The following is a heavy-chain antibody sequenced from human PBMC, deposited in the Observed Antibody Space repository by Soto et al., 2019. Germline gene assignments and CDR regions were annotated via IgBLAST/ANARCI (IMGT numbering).Heavy chain of an antibody. Sequence: LRLSCAASGFTFSSYAMHWVRQAPGKGLEWVAVISYDGSNKYYADSVKGRFTISRDNSKNTLYLQMNSLRAEDTAVYYCARAPLRFLEWLLDLDYWGQGTLVTVSS. CDR2: ISYDGSNK. CDR1: GFTFSSYA. CDR3: ARAPLRFLEWLLDLDY. V-gene: IGHV3-30-3*01. J-gene: IGHJ4*02. D-gene: IGHD3-3*01.